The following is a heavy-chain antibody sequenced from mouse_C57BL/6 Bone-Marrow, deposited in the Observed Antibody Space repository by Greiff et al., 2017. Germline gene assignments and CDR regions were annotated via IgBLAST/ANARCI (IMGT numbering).Heavy chain of an antibody. D-gene: IGHD3-2*02. CDR1: GYTFTSYG. CDR3: ARSRQLRVRCFDV. Sequence: VQLQQSGAELARPGASVKLSCKASGYTFTSYGISWVKQRTGQGLEWIGEIYPRSGNTYYNEKFKGKATLTADKSSSTAYMELRSLTSEDSAVYFCARSRQLRVRCFDVWGKGTTVTVSA. J-gene: IGHJ1*03. CDR2: IYPRSGNT. V-gene: IGHV1-81*01.